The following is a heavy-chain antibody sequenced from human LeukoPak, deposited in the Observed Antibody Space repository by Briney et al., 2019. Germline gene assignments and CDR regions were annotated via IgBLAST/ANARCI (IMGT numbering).Heavy chain of an antibody. CDR3: ARSGLTLRLGTHSKPGGMDV. CDR1: GYTFTSYG. CDR2: ISAYNGNT. J-gene: IGHJ6*02. Sequence: ASVKVSCKASGYTFTSYGISWVRQASGQGLEWMGWISAYNGNTNYAQKLQGRVTMTTDTSTSTAYMELRSLRSDDTAVYYCARSGLTLRLGTHSKPGGMDVWGQGTTVTVSS. D-gene: IGHD3-16*01. V-gene: IGHV1-18*04.